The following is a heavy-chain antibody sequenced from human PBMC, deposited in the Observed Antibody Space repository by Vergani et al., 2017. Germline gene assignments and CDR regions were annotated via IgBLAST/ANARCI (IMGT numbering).Heavy chain of an antibody. CDR1: GFTFSSYA. Sequence: EVQLLESGGGLVQPGGSLRLSCAASGFTFSSYAMSWVRQAPGKGLEWVSAISGSGGSTYYADSVKGRFTISRDNSKNTLYLQMNSLKTEDTAVYYCTSHRVGADYWGQGTLVTVSS. J-gene: IGHJ4*02. D-gene: IGHD3-16*01. CDR2: ISGSGGST. V-gene: IGHV3-23*01. CDR3: TSHRVGADY.